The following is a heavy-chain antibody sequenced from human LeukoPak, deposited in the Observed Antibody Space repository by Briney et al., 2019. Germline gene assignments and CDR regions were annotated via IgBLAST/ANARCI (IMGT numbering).Heavy chain of an antibody. CDR1: GYSFTSYW. CDR2: IYPGDSDT. J-gene: IGHJ5*02. V-gene: IGHV5-51*01. CDR3: ARHTRAERFGELFLSFSWFDP. Sequence: GESLKISCKGSGYSFTSYWIGWVRRMPGKGLVWMGIIYPGDSDTRYSPSFQGQVTISADKSISTAYLQWSSLKASDTAMYYCARHTRAERFGELFLSFSWFDPWGQGTLVTVSS. D-gene: IGHD3-10*01.